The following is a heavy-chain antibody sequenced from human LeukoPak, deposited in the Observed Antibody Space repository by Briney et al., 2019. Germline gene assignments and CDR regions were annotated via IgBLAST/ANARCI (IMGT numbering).Heavy chain of an antibody. D-gene: IGHD6-19*01. J-gene: IGHJ3*02. CDR1: GYSISRGYY. CDR2: IYHSGST. V-gene: IGHV4-38-2*02. CDR3: ARDGNSGWYPDAFDI. Sequence: SETLSLTCTVPGYSISRGYYWGWIRQPPGQGLEWIGSIYHSGSTYYNPSLKSRVTISVDTSKNQFSLKLSSVTAADTAVYYCARDGNSGWYPDAFDIWGQGTMVTVSS.